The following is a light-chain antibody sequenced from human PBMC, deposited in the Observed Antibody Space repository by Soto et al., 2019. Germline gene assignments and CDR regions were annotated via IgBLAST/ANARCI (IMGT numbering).Light chain of an antibody. CDR1: SCNIGSNT. V-gene: IGLV1-44*01. J-gene: IGLJ2*01. Sequence: QSVLTQPPSASGTPGQRVTISCSGSSCNIGSNTVNWYQQLPGTAPKLLIYSNNQRPSGVPDRFSGSKSGTSASLAISGLQSEDEADYYCAACDDSLNGVVFGGGTKVTVL. CDR3: AACDDSLNGVV. CDR2: SNN.